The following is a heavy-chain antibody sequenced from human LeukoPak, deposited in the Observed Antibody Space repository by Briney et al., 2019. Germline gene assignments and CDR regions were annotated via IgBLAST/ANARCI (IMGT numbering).Heavy chain of an antibody. Sequence: PSETLSLTCTVSGGSISSYYWSWIRQPPGKGLEWIGYIYYSGSTNYNPSLKSRVTISLDTSKNQFSLKLSSVTAADTAVYYCARDGCSSTSCSPYYYYYYMDVWGKGTTVTVSS. J-gene: IGHJ6*03. CDR2: IYYSGST. CDR3: ARDGCSSTSCSPYYYYYYMDV. D-gene: IGHD2-2*01. V-gene: IGHV4-59*01. CDR1: GGSISSYY.